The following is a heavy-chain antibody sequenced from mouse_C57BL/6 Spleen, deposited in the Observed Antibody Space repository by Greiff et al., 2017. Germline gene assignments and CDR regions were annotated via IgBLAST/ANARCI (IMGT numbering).Heavy chain of an antibody. CDR1: GYTFTDYN. Sequence: EVQLQQSGPELVKPGASVKMSCKASGYTFTDYNMPWVKQSHGKSLEWIGYINPNNGGTSYNQKFKGKATLTVDKASSTAYMELRSLTSEDSAVYYCARDGYFYYFDYWGQGTTLTVSS. J-gene: IGHJ2*01. CDR2: INPNNGGT. D-gene: IGHD2-3*01. V-gene: IGHV1-22*01. CDR3: ARDGYFYYFDY.